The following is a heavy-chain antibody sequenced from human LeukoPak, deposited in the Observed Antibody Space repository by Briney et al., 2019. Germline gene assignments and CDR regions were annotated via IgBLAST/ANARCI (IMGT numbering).Heavy chain of an antibody. V-gene: IGHV1-18*01. J-gene: IGHJ4*02. CDR3: ARGAVLWFGELLLDY. CDR1: GYTFTSYD. CDR2: ISAYNGNT. Sequence: EASVKVSCKASGYTFTSYDISWVRQAPGQGLEWMGWISAYNGNTNYAQKLQGRVTMTTDTSTSTAYMELRSLRSDDTAVYYCARGAVLWFGELLLDYWGQGTLVTVSS. D-gene: IGHD3-10*01.